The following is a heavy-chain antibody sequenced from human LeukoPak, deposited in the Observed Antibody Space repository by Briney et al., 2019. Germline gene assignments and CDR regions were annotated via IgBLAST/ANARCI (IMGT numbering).Heavy chain of an antibody. CDR2: ISAYNGNT. CDR3: ARASGFGYYFDY. Sequence: GASMKVSCKASGFTFTSYGFSWVRQAPGQGLEWMGWISAYNGNTNYAQKLQGRVTMTTDTSTSTAYMELRSLRSDDTAVYYCARASGFGYYFDYWGQGTLVTVSS. D-gene: IGHD3-22*01. V-gene: IGHV1-18*01. J-gene: IGHJ4*02. CDR1: GFTFTSYG.